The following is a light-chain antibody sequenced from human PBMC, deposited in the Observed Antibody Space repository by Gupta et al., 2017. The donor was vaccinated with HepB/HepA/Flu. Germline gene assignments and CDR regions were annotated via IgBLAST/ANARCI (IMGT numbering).Light chain of an antibody. CDR1: SGSVSTRHY. Sequence: QTVVTQEPSFSVTPGGTVTLTCGLTSGSVSTRHYPSWYQQTPGQPPRRLIYRTHTRSSGVPDRFSGSILGNRAALTITGAQAEDDSDYYCLLYVSTDVYVFGTGTKVTVL. CDR3: LLYVSTDVYV. V-gene: IGLV8-61*01. J-gene: IGLJ1*01. CDR2: RTH.